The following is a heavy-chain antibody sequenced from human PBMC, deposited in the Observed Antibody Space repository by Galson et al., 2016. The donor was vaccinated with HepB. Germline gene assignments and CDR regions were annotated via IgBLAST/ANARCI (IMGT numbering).Heavy chain of an antibody. CDR3: ASGGYCGGDCYSSYFEW. CDR2: TIPLFDTT. D-gene: IGHD2-21*02. V-gene: IGHV1-69*06. CDR1: GDSFTNYA. J-gene: IGHJ4*02. Sequence: SVKVSCKVSGDSFTNYAISWLQQAPGQGPEWLGGTIPLFDTTHHAQKFQGRVTITADKSTSTAFMEMRSLKPEDTAFYFCASGGYCGGDCYSSYFEWWGQGTLVTVSS.